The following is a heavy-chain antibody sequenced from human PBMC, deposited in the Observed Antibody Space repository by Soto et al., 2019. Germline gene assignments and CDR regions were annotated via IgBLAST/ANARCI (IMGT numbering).Heavy chain of an antibody. D-gene: IGHD3-9*01. Sequence: NPPETLSLTCSVSGDSINSDKYYWGWIRQPPGKGLEWIGSIYFRGNTYYNPSLQTRVTISLDKSKSQFSLKLNSVTAADSAVYFCARLEGLATISYYFDFWGQGALVTVSS. CDR2: IYFRGNT. CDR1: GDSINSDKYY. CDR3: ARLEGLATISYYFDF. V-gene: IGHV4-39*01. J-gene: IGHJ4*02.